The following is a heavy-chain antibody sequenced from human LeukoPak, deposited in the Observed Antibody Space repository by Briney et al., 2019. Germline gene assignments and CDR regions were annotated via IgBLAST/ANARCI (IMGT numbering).Heavy chain of an antibody. V-gene: IGHV5-51*01. Sequence: GESLQISCNCSGYSFTSYWIGWVRQMPGKGLEWMGIIYPGDSDTRYSPSYQGQVTISADKSISTADVQWSSLKASDTGMYYCASLRIAARLPDTFDIWGQGTMVTVSS. CDR1: GYSFTSYW. CDR2: IYPGDSDT. CDR3: ASLRIAARLPDTFDI. D-gene: IGHD6-6*01. J-gene: IGHJ3*02.